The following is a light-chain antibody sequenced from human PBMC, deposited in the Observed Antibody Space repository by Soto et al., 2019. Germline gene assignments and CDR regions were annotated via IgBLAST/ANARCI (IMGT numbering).Light chain of an antibody. CDR3: SSFADSYSYV. CDR1: SSDVGGYNY. CDR2: EVN. Sequence: QSALTQPPSASGSPGQSVTISCTGTSSDVGGYNYVSWYQQHPGKAPKLMLYEVNKRPSGVPDRFSGSKSDNTASLTVSGLQAEDEADYYCSSFADSYSYVFGTGTKLIVL. J-gene: IGLJ1*01. V-gene: IGLV2-8*01.